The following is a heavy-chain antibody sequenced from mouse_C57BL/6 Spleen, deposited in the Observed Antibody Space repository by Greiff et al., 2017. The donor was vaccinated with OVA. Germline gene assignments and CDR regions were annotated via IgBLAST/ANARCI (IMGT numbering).Heavy chain of an antibody. CDR3: ARHPYYDYDGAWFAY. CDR2: IWSDGST. CDR1: GFSLTSYG. J-gene: IGHJ3*01. D-gene: IGHD2-4*01. V-gene: IGHV2-6-1*01. Sequence: VHLVESGPGLVAPSQSLSITCTVSGFSLTSYGVHWVRQPPGKGLEWLVVIWSDGSTTYNSALKSRLSISKDNSKSQVFLKMNSLQTDDTAMYYCARHPYYDYDGAWFAYWGQGTLVTVSA.